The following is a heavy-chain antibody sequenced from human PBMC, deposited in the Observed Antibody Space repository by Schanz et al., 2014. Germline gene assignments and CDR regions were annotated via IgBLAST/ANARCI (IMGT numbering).Heavy chain of an antibody. Sequence: QLVESGGGLVKPGGSLRLSCATSGFNLRRYSMNWVRQAPGGGLEWVSSISAASNFAHYADSVKGRFTVSRDNANNVMYLQMNSLRVEDTAMYYCARDTLWFGDINEAFDVWGRGTMVTVS. D-gene: IGHD3-10*01. J-gene: IGHJ3*01. CDR3: ARDTLWFGDINEAFDV. CDR1: GFNLRRYS. V-gene: IGHV3-21*01. CDR2: ISAASNFA.